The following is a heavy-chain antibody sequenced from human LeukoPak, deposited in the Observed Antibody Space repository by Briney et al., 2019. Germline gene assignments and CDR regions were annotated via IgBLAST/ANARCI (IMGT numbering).Heavy chain of an antibody. J-gene: IGHJ4*02. CDR2: ISSSSGTT. V-gene: IGHV3-23*01. Sequence: GGSLRLSCAASGFTFSSYAMSWVRQTPGKGPEWVSAISSSSGTTYYADSVKGRFTISRDNSKNTLYLQMSGLRPEDTALYYCAGVWGPSNAWPWAFEYWGQGTLVTVSS. CDR3: AGVWGPSNAWPWAFEY. D-gene: IGHD1-26*01. CDR1: GFTFSSYA.